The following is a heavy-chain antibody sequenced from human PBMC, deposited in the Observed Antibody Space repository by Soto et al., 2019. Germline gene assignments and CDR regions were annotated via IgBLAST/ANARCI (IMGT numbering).Heavy chain of an antibody. CDR2: INAGNGNT. J-gene: IGHJ5*02. V-gene: IGHV1-3*01. CDR3: ARHPSMVRGVRQINWFDP. D-gene: IGHD3-10*01. Sequence: QVQLVQSGAEVKKPGASVKVSCKASGYTFTSYAMHWVRQAPGQRLEWMGWINAGNGNTKYSQKFQGRVTITRDTSARTAYMELSSLRSEDTAVYYCARHPSMVRGVRQINWFDPWGQGTLVTVSS. CDR1: GYTFTSYA.